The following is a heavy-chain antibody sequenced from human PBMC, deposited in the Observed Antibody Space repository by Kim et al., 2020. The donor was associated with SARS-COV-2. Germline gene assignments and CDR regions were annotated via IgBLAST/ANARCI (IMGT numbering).Heavy chain of an antibody. J-gene: IGHJ6*02. CDR2: ISAYNGNT. CDR1: GYTFTSYG. CDR3: ARDCYYGSGSYRGDCYGMDV. Sequence: ASVKVSCKASGYTFTSYGISWVRQAPGQGLEWMGWISAYNGNTNYAQKLQGRVTMTTDTSTSTAYMELRSLRSDDTAVYYCARDCYYGSGSYRGDCYGMDVWGQGTTVTVSS. D-gene: IGHD3-10*01. V-gene: IGHV1-18*01.